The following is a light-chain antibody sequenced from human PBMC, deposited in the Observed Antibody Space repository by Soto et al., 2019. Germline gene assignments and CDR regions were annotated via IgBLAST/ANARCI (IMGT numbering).Light chain of an antibody. CDR3: HQYGSSPGT. CDR2: GAS. V-gene: IGKV3-20*01. J-gene: IGKJ1*01. Sequence: EIVLTQSPGTVSLSHGERATLSCRASQSVTSNYLAWYQQKPGQAPRLLIFGASIRDTGIPDSFSGSGSGTDFTLTISRLEPEDFAVYYCHQYGSSPGTFGQRTKVDI. CDR1: QSVTSNY.